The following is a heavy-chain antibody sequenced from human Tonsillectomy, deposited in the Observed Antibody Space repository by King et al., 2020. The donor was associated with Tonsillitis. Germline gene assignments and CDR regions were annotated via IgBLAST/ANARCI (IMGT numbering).Heavy chain of an antibody. V-gene: IGHV4-39*01. CDR2: IYYSGST. J-gene: IGHJ3*02. Sequence: QLQESGPGLVKPSETLSLTCTVSGGSISSSSYYWGWIRQPPGKGLEWIGSIYYSGSTYYNPSLKSRVTISVDTSKNQFSLKLSSVTAADTAVYYCASSRGRWFGEFTYFDIWGQGTMVTVSS. CDR1: GGSISSSSYY. D-gene: IGHD3-10*01. CDR3: ASSRGRWFGEFTYFDI.